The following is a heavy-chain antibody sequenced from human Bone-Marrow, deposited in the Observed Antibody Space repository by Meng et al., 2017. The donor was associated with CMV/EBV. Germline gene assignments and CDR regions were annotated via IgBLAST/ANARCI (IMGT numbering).Heavy chain of an antibody. CDR2: INPNSGGT. V-gene: IGHV1-2*02. Sequence: ASVKVSCKASGYTFTGYYMHWVRQAPGQGLEWMGWINPNSGGTNYAQKFQGRVTMTRDTSISTAYMELSRLRSDDTAVYYCARERYYYDSSGYYYGAYYYGMDVWGQGTTVTVSS. CDR3: ARERYYYDSSGYYYGAYYYGMDV. D-gene: IGHD3-22*01. J-gene: IGHJ6*02. CDR1: GYTFTGYY.